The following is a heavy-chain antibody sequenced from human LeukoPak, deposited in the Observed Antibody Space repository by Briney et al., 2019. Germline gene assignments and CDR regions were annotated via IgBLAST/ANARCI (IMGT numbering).Heavy chain of an antibody. CDR2: LYSGGIR. V-gene: IGHV3-66*02. CDR3: ASGACSGGSCYPHFDY. J-gene: IGHJ4*02. Sequence: GGSLRLSCAGSKFTVSSNYMSWVRQAPGKGLDWVSVLYSGGIRYYAGSVQGRFTISRDSSKNTLYLQMNYLLPEDTAVYYCASGACSGGSCYPHFDYWGQGTLVTVSS. D-gene: IGHD2-15*01. CDR1: KFTVSSNY.